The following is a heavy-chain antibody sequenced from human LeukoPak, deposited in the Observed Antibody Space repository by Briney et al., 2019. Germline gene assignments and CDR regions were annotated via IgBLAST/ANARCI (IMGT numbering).Heavy chain of an antibody. D-gene: IGHD5-18*01. CDR3: AKDIGGYSFAADY. CDR1: GFIFDDHG. V-gene: IGHV3-20*04. CDR2: VNWSGGDT. Sequence: PGGSLRLSCAASGFIFDDHGMSWVRQAPGKGLEWVAGVNWSGGDTAYADSVKGRFTIYRDNSKNSLYLQMNSLRTEDTALYYCAKDIGGYSFAADYWGQGTLVTVSS. J-gene: IGHJ4*02.